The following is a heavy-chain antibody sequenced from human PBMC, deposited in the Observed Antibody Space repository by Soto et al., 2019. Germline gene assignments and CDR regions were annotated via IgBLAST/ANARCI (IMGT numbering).Heavy chain of an antibody. CDR2: GSA. CDR3: AREGPPDIAWFDP. J-gene: IGHJ5*02. D-gene: IGHD2-15*01. CDR1: GGTFSIYT. Sequence: QVQLVQSGAEVKKPGSSVKVSCKASGGTFSIYTISWVRQAPGQGLEWMGGSANSAQKFQGRLTVTADESTSTVYVELSSLTSEYTAVYYCAREGPPDIAWFDPWGQGTLVSVSS. V-gene: IGHV1-69*01.